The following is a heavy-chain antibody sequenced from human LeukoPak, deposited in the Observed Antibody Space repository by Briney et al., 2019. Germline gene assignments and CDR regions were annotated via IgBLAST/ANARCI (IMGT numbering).Heavy chain of an antibody. J-gene: IGHJ4*02. CDR3: ARDFNGAYAY. Sequence: PGGSLRLSCAGSGFTFNNYNMNWVRQAPGKGLEWVSYISSSSSTIYYADSVKGRFTISRDNAKNSLYLQMNSLRAEDTAMYYCARDFNGAYAYWGQGNLVTVSS. CDR1: GFTFNNYN. V-gene: IGHV3-48*01. CDR2: ISSSSSTI. D-gene: IGHD4-17*01.